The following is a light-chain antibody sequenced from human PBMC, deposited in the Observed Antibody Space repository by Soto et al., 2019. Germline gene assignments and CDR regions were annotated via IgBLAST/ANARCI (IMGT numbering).Light chain of an antibody. V-gene: IGKV3-15*01. CDR3: HQYNNWPPYT. J-gene: IGKJ2*01. CDR2: GAS. CDR1: QSVSSD. Sequence: EIVMTQSPATLSVSPGERVTLSCRASQSVSSDLAWYQQKPGQAPRLLIYGASTRATGIPARSSGSGSGTDFTLAISSLQSEDFAIYYCHQYNNWPPYTFGQGTKVDIK.